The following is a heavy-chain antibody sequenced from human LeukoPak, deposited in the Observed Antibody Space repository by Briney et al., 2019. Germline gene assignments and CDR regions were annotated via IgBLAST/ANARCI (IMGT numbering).Heavy chain of an antibody. Sequence: PSETLSLTCTVSGGSISSGSYYWSWIRQPAGKGLEWIGRIYTSGSTNYNPSLKSRVTISVDTSKNQFSLKLSSVTAADTAVYYCARSTGYLIMRAWAFDYWGQGTLVTVSS. D-gene: IGHD3-9*01. CDR3: ARSTGYLIMRAWAFDY. CDR1: GGSISSGSYY. CDR2: IYTSGST. V-gene: IGHV4-61*02. J-gene: IGHJ4*02.